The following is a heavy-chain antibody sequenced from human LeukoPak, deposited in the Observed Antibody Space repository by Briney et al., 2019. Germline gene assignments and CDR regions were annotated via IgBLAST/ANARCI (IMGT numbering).Heavy chain of an antibody. D-gene: IGHD3-22*01. J-gene: IGHJ3*02. CDR3: ASIDPIHTNYYDSSGYLADAFDI. CDR2: IFRDGST. V-gene: IGHV4-4*02. CDR1: GASMSNNNW. Sequence: SETLSLTCTVSGASMSNNNWWNWVRQPPGKGLEWIGEIFRDGSTHYNSSLKSRVTISVDTSKNQFSLKLSSVTAADTAVYYCASIDPIHTNYYDSSGYLADAFDIWGQGTMVTVSS.